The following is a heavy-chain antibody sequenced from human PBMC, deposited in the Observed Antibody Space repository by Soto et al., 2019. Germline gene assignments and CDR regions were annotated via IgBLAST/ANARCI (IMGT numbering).Heavy chain of an antibody. V-gene: IGHV3-33*01. D-gene: IGHD4-17*01. CDR3: ARGLPTVTAQYYFDY. CDR2: IWYDGSNK. J-gene: IGHJ4*02. CDR1: GFTFSTYG. Sequence: QVQLVESGGGVVQPGRSLRLSCAASGFTFSTYGMHWVRQAPGKGLEWVAVIWYDGSNKYYADSVRGRFTISRDNSKNTLYLQMNSLRAEDTAVYYCARGLPTVTAQYYFDYWGQGTLVTVSS.